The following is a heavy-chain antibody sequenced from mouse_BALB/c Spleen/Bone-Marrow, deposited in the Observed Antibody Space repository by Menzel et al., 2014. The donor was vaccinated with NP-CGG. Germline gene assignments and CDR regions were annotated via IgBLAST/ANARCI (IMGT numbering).Heavy chain of an antibody. D-gene: IGHD1-1*01. CDR2: IWNSGNT. V-gene: IGHV2-2*02. CDR3: ARNYEGVGAMDY. Sequence: VHLVESGPGLVQPSQSLSITCTVSGFSLTNYGVHWVRLSPGKGLEWLGVIWNSGNTNYNAAFISRLSINMDNSKSQVFFKMDSLQANDTAVYYCARNYEGVGAMDYWGQGTSVTVSS. CDR1: GFSLTNYG. J-gene: IGHJ4*01.